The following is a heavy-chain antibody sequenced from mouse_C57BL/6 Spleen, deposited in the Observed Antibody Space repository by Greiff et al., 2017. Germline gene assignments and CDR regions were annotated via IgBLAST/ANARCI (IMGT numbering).Heavy chain of an antibody. CDR3: ARRAHSSGYVGY. V-gene: IGHV1-42*01. CDR2: INPSTGGT. J-gene: IGHJ2*01. CDR1: GYSFTGYY. Sequence: VQLQQSGPELVKPGASVKISCKASGYSFTGYYMNWVKQSPEKSLEWIGEINPSTGGTTYNQKFKAKATLTVDKSSSTAYMQLKSRTSEDSAVYYCARRAHSSGYVGYWGQGTTLTVSS. D-gene: IGHD3-2*02.